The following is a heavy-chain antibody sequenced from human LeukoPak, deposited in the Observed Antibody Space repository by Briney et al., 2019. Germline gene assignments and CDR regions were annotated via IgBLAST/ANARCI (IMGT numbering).Heavy chain of an antibody. CDR1: GYTFTSYG. CDR3: ARRRDGYNTWYFDL. D-gene: IGHD5-24*01. Sequence: ASVKVSCKASGYTFTSYGISWVRQAPGQGLEWMGWISAYNGNTDYAQKLQGRVTMTTDTPTSTAYMELRSLRSDDTAVYYCARRRDGYNTWYFDLWGRGTLVTVSS. J-gene: IGHJ2*01. V-gene: IGHV1-18*01. CDR2: ISAYNGNT.